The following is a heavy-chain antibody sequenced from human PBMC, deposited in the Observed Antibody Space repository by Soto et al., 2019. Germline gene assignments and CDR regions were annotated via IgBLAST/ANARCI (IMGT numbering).Heavy chain of an antibody. J-gene: IGHJ4*02. CDR3: SSADCSGGSCYFDY. CDR2: IYYSGST. Sequence: QVQLQESGPGLVKPSETLSLTCTVSGGSISSYYWSWIRQPPGKGLEWIGYIYYSGSTNYNPSLKSRVTISVDTSKNQFSLKLSSVTAADTAVYYCSSADCSGGSCYFDYCGQGTLVTVSS. CDR1: GGSISSYY. D-gene: IGHD2-15*01. V-gene: IGHV4-59*01.